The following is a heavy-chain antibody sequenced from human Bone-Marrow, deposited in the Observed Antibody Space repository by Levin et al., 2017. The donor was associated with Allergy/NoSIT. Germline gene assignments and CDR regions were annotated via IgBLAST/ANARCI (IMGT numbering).Heavy chain of an antibody. D-gene: IGHD3-22*01. CDR2: IKEDGSEK. Sequence: LSLTCAASGFTFNPYWMSWIRQAPGKGLEWVANIKEDGSEKHYVDSVKGRFTISRDNANNSLYLQMNNLRAEDTAVYYCARFPRANFYHSSGYFDSWGQGTLVTVSS. V-gene: IGHV3-7*01. CDR3: ARFPRANFYHSSGYFDS. CDR1: GFTFNPYW. J-gene: IGHJ4*02.